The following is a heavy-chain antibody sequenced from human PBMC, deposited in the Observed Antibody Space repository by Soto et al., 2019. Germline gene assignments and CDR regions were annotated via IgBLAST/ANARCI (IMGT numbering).Heavy chain of an antibody. J-gene: IGHJ4*02. CDR1: GSTFSRHA. Sequence: GGSLRLSXAASGSTFSRHAMSWVRQAPGKGLEWVSGISPSGSTASYADSVKGRFTVSRDNSKNTLYLQVNSLRAEDTAVYYCVQRAGSASRNDFWSGPFDYWGQGTLVTVSS. CDR2: ISPSGSTA. V-gene: IGHV3-23*01. CDR3: VQRAGSASRNDFWSGPFDY. D-gene: IGHD3-3*01.